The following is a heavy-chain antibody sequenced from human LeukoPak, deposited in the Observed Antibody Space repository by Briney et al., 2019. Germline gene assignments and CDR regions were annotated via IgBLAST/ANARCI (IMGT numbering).Heavy chain of an antibody. V-gene: IGHV4-34*01. CDR3: ARGRYCSSTSCYSRSQGAWFDP. Sequence: SETLSLTYAVYGGSFSGYYWSWIRQPPGKGLEWIGEINHSGSTNYNPSLKSRVTISVDTSKNQFSLKLSSVTAADTAVYYCARGRYCSSTSCYSRSQGAWFDPWGQGTLVTVSS. D-gene: IGHD2-2*01. CDR2: INHSGST. CDR1: GGSFSGYY. J-gene: IGHJ5*02.